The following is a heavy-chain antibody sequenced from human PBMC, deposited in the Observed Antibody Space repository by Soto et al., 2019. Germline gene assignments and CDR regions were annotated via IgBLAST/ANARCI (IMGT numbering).Heavy chain of an antibody. V-gene: IGHV3-23*01. CDR1: EFTFSSCA. Sequence: GGSLRLSCAASEFTFSSCAMIWVRQAPGKGLEWVSGISGNGAGTYYADSVKGRSTISRDNSKNTLYLQMNSLRAEDTAVYYCAKSGPYTSSFKSDSWGQGTLVTVSS. D-gene: IGHD6-13*01. J-gene: IGHJ4*02. CDR3: AKSGPYTSSFKSDS. CDR2: ISGNGAGT.